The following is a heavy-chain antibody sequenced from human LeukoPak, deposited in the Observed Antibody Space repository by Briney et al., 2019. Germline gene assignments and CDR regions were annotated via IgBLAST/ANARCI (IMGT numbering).Heavy chain of an antibody. CDR3: TSHRNPRDSYGSDFDS. Sequence: GGSLRLSCAASGFTFSGSAMHWVRQASGNGLEWVGRIRTKASSCATAYAASVRGRFTISRDDSKNTAYLHMSSLKTEDTAVYYCTSHRNPRDSYGSDFDSWGQGTLVTVSS. J-gene: IGHJ4*02. D-gene: IGHD1-14*01. CDR2: IRTKASSCAT. CDR1: GFTFSGSA. V-gene: IGHV3-73*01.